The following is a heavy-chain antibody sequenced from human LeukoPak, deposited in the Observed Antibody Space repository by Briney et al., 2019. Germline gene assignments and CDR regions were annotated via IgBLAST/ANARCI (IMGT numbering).Heavy chain of an antibody. V-gene: IGHV4-59*08. J-gene: IGHJ4*02. CDR3: ASGWGFDY. CDR1: GGSISSYY. D-gene: IGHD3-16*01. CDR2: IYYTGAT. Sequence: SETLSLTCTVSGGSISSYYWTWIRQPPGKGLEWIGYIYYTGATSYNPSLKSRVTISVDTSKNQFSLKLSSVTAADTAVYYCASGWGFDYWGQGTLVTVSS.